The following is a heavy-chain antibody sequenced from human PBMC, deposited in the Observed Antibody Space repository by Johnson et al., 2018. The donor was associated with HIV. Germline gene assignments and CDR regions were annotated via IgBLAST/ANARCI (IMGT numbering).Heavy chain of an antibody. CDR2: ISYDGNNT. CDR1: GFTFSNFG. D-gene: IGHD3-16*02. CDR3: ARVVMITFGGVIALDAFDI. J-gene: IGHJ3*02. Sequence: QMLLVESGGGVVQPGRSLRLSCAASGFTFSNFGMHWVRQAPGKGLEWVAVISYDGNNTYYADSVKGRFTISRDNAKNSLYLQMNSLRAEDTALYYCARVVMITFGGVIALDAFDIWGQGTMVTVSS. V-gene: IGHV3-30*03.